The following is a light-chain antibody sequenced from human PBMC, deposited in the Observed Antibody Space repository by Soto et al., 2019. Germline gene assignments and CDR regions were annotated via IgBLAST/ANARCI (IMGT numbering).Light chain of an antibody. V-gene: IGKV3-20*01. J-gene: IGKJ3*01. CDR2: GAS. Sequence: EIVLTQSPGTLSLSPGERATLSCRASQSVTSNYLAWYQQKPGQAPRLLIYGASSRATGIPDRFSSSGSGTDFTLTISRLEPEDFAVYYCQHYGSSFTFGPGTKVDIK. CDR1: QSVTSNY. CDR3: QHYGSSFT.